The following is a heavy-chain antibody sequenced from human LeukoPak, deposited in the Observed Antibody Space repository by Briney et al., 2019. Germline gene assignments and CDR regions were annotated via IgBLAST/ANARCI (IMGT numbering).Heavy chain of an antibody. D-gene: IGHD3-22*01. Sequence: SCKASGYTFSSYAMSWVRQAPGKGLEWVSAISGSGGSTYYADSVKGRFTISRDNSKNTLYLQMGSLRAEDMAVYYCARGVDSSGYYYYYYGMDVWGQGTTVTVSS. CDR1: GYTFSSYA. CDR3: ARGVDSSGYYYYYYGMDV. V-gene: IGHV3-23*01. CDR2: ISGSGGST. J-gene: IGHJ6*02.